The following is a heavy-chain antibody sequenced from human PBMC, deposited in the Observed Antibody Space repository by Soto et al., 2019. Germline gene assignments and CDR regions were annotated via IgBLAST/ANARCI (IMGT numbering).Heavy chain of an antibody. Sequence: EVQLLESGGGLVQPGGSLRLSCAASEFTFRNYAMSRARQAPGKGLEWVSAISGSGGTTHYADSVKGRFTISRDNSKNTLYLQMNSLRVEDTAVYYCAKDRSSTSCYAFDYWGQGSLVTVSS. CDR3: AKDRSSTSCYAFDY. V-gene: IGHV3-23*01. CDR2: ISGSGGTT. D-gene: IGHD2-2*01. J-gene: IGHJ4*02. CDR1: EFTFRNYA.